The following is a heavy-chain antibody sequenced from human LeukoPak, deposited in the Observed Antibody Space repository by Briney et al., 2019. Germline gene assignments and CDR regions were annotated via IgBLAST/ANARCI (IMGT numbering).Heavy chain of an antibody. CDR1: GFTFSSYG. CDR2: ISGSGGST. J-gene: IGHJ1*01. D-gene: IGHD6-19*01. Sequence: GGTLRLSCAASGFTFSSYGMSWVRQAPGKGLEWVSAISGSGGSTYYADSVKGRFTISRDNAKNSLYLQMNSLRAEDTAVYYCAIISSGWYVSAEYFQHWGQGTLVTVSS. CDR3: AIISSGWYVSAEYFQH. V-gene: IGHV3-23*01.